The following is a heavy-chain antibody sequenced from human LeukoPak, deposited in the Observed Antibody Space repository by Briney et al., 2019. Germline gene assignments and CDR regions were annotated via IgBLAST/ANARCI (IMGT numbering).Heavy chain of an antibody. CDR1: GGSISSYY. CDR3: ARGGGGDYANDAFDI. J-gene: IGHJ3*02. CDR2: IYYSGST. D-gene: IGHD2-21*02. Sequence: SETLSLTCTVSGGSISSYYWSWIRHPPGQGLEWIGYIYYSGSTNYNPSLKSRVTISVDTSKTQFSLKLSSVTAADTAVYYCARGGGGDYANDAFDIWGQGTMVTVSS. V-gene: IGHV4-59*01.